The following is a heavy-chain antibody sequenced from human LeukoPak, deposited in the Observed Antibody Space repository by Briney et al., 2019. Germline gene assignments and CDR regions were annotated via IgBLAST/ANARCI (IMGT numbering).Heavy chain of an antibody. J-gene: IGHJ4*02. D-gene: IGHD2-2*01. V-gene: IGHV3-23*01. CDR1: EFSFSSYE. CDR2: ISGSGDRT. Sequence: GGSLRLSCAASEFSFSSYEMSWVRQAPGKGPEWVSGISGSGDRTYYADSVKGRFAISRDNSRNRLYLQMNSLRAEDPAVYYCAKDYKAAFVVVPAAIFDYWGQGTLVTVSS. CDR3: AKDYKAAFVVVPAAIFDY.